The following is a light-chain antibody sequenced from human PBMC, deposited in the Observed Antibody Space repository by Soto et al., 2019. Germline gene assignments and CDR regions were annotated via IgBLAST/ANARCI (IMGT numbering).Light chain of an antibody. CDR1: QSLLHSNGYNY. Sequence: DIVMTQSPLSLPVTPGEPASISCRSSQSLLHSNGYNYLDWYLQKPVLSPQILIYLGSNRASGVPDRFSGSGSGTDFTLKISRVEAEDVGVYYCMQALQTPYTFGQGTKLEIK. CDR2: LGS. J-gene: IGKJ2*01. V-gene: IGKV2-28*01. CDR3: MQALQTPYT.